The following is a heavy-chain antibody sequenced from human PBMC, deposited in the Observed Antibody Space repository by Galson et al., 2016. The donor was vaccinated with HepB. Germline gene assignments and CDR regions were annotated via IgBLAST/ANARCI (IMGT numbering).Heavy chain of an antibody. J-gene: IGHJ4*02. D-gene: IGHD4-23*01. CDR3: ARDSTHDYGGKAFDY. CDR2: IYYRGST. Sequence: LSLTCTVSGGSISSDGYYWSWIRQHPGKGLEWIGHIYYRGSTDYNSSLKSRVSISIDASKNQFSLRLSSVTAADTAVYYCARDSTHDYGGKAFDYWGQGTLVTVSS. CDR1: GGSISSDGYY. V-gene: IGHV4-31*03.